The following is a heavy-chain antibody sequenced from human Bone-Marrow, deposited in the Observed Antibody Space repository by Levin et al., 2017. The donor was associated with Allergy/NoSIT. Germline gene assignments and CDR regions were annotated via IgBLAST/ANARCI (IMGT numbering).Heavy chain of an antibody. V-gene: IGHV3-21*01. CDR2: ISSSSSYI. D-gene: IGHD6-6*01. Sequence: GGSLRLSCAASGFTFSSYSMNWVRQAPGKGLEWVSSISSSSSYIYYADSVKGRFTISRDNAKNSLYLQMNSLRGEDTAVYYCARADSSSWGGPFDYWGQGTLVTVSS. J-gene: IGHJ4*02. CDR1: GFTFSSYS. CDR3: ARADSSSWGGPFDY.